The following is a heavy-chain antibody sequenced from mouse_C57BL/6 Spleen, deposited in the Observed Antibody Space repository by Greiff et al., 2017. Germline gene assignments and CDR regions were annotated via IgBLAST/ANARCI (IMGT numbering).Heavy chain of an antibody. V-gene: IGHV1-72*01. CDR3: ARGYIATGGGYYAMDY. CDR1: GYTFTSYW. CDR2: IEPNSGGT. J-gene: IGHJ4*01. D-gene: IGHD1-1*01. Sequence: VQLQQPGAELVKPGASVKLSCKASGYTFTSYWMHWVKQRPGRGLEWIGRIEPNSGGTKYNEKFTSKATLTVDKPSSTAYKQLSSLTSEVSAVYYCARGYIATGGGYYAMDYWGQGTSVTVSS.